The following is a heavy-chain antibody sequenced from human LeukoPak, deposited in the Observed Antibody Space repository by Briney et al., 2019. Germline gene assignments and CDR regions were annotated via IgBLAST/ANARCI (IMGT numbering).Heavy chain of an antibody. V-gene: IGHV1-2*02. J-gene: IGHJ4*02. CDR3: AREYYYDSSGYYSHHLDY. Sequence: ASVNVSCKASGYTFTGYYMHWVRQAPGQGLEWMGWISPNCGGSNFAQKFQGRVTRTRDTSISTAYMELSRLRSDDTAVYYCAREYYYDSSGYYSHHLDYWGQGTLVTVSS. CDR1: GYTFTGYY. CDR2: ISPNCGGS. D-gene: IGHD3-22*01.